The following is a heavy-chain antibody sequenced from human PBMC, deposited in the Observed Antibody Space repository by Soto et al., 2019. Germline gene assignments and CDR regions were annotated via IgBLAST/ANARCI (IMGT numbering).Heavy chain of an antibody. CDR2: ISAHNGNT. V-gene: IGHV1-18*01. D-gene: IGHD1-1*01. J-gene: IGHJ4*02. CDR1: GYAFTTYG. Sequence: QVHLVQSGAEVKKPGASVKVSCKGSGYAFTTYGITWVRQAPGQGLEWMGWISAHNGNTNYAQKLQGRGTVTRDTSTSTASMELRSLRSDDTAVYYWARGRYGDYWGQGALVTVSS. CDR3: ARGRYGDY.